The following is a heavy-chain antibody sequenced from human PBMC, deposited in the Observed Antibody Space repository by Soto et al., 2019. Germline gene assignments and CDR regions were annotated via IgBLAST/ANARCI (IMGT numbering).Heavy chain of an antibody. V-gene: IGHV3-53*01. CDR2: IYSGGST. CDR1: GFTVSSNY. Sequence: EVQLVESGGGLIQPGGSLRLSCAASGFTVSSNYMSWVRQAPGKGLEWVSVIYSGGSTYYADSVKGRFTISRDNSKNTLYLQMNSLRAEDTAVYYCARDGSMVRGVNAFDIWGQGTMVTVSS. D-gene: IGHD3-10*01. CDR3: ARDGSMVRGVNAFDI. J-gene: IGHJ3*02.